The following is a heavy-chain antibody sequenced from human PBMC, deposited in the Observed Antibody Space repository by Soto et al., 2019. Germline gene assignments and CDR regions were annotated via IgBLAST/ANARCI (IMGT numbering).Heavy chain of an antibody. CDR2: ISYDGSNK. CDR1: GFTFSSYG. CDR3: AKQVTPHSSGWPDAFEI. Sequence: QVRLVESGGGVVQPGRSLRLSCAVSGFTFSSYGMHWVRQAPGKGLEWVAVISYDGSNKYYADSVKGRFTITRDNSKNTLHLQMISLRAEDTGVYYCAKQVTPHSSGWPDAFEIWSQGTMVSVSS. J-gene: IGHJ3*02. D-gene: IGHD6-19*01. V-gene: IGHV3-30*18.